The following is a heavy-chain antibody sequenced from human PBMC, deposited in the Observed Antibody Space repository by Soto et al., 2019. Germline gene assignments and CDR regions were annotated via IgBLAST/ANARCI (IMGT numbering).Heavy chain of an antibody. CDR2: IRLDGSNE. J-gene: IGHJ2*01. V-gene: IGHV3-33*01. CDR3: ARALRQGRFFDL. Sequence: QVQLVESGGGVVQPGRSLRLSCVASGFTFSVYGMHWVRQAPCKGPEWVAIIRLDGSNEEYAESVKGRFTISSDNSKNTLYLQLNSLRVEDTAMYYCARALRQGRFFDLWGRGTLVTVSS. CDR1: GFTFSVYG.